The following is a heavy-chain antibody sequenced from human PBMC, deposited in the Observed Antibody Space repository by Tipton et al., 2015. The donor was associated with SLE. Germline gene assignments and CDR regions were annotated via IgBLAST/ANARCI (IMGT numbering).Heavy chain of an antibody. V-gene: IGHV3-48*03. CDR2: ISSSGSTI. Sequence: SLRLSCAASGFTFSSCEMNWVRQAPGKGLEWVSYISSSGSTICYADSVKGRFTISRDNAKNSLYLQMNSLRAEDTAVYYCARDLAAAATGNGFDYWGQGTLVTVSS. CDR3: ARDLAAAATGNGFDY. J-gene: IGHJ4*02. CDR1: GFTFSSCE. D-gene: IGHD6-13*01.